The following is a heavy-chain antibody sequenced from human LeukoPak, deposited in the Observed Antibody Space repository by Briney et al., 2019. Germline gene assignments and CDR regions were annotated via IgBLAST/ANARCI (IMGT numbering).Heavy chain of an antibody. CDR2: IYYSGST. CDR1: GGSITTSDYY. CDR3: ARVVGFVDY. V-gene: IGHV4-31*03. D-gene: IGHD2-21*01. J-gene: IGHJ4*02. Sequence: SETLSLTCTVSGGSITTSDYYWGWIRQPPGKGLEWIGYIYYSGSTYYNPSLKSRVTISVDTSKNQFSLKLSSMTAADTAVYYCARVVGFVDYWGQGTLVTVSS.